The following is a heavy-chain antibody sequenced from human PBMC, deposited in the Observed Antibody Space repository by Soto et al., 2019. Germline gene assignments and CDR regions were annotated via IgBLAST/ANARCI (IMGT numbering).Heavy chain of an antibody. D-gene: IGHD4-17*01. CDR1: GGSISSYY. CDR2: IYYSGST. CDR3: ARVYGDSIDY. Sequence: TSETLSLTCTVSGGSISSYYWSWIRQPPGKGLEWIGYIYYSGSTNYNPSLKSRVTISVDTSKNQFSLKLSSVTAADTAVYYCARVYGDSIDYWGQGTLVTVSS. J-gene: IGHJ4*02. V-gene: IGHV4-59*01.